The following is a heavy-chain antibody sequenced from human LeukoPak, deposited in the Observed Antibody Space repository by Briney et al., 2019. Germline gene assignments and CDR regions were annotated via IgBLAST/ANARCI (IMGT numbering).Heavy chain of an antibody. CDR3: AKGVAGMVRGGAFDY. Sequence: SVKVSCKASGYTFSSYAISWVRQAPGQGLEWMGRIIPILGIANYAQKFQGRVTITADKSTSTAYMELSSLRSEDTAVYYCAKGVAGMVRGGAFDYWGQGTLVTVSS. J-gene: IGHJ4*02. V-gene: IGHV1-69*04. CDR2: IIPILGIA. D-gene: IGHD3-10*01. CDR1: GYTFSSYA.